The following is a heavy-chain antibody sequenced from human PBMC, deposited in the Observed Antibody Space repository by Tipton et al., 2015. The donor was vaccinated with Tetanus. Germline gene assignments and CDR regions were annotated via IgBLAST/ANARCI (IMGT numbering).Heavy chain of an antibody. J-gene: IGHJ4*02. CDR1: GGSVSSGSYY. Sequence: TLSLTCTIFGGSVSSGSYYWAWIRQPPGKGLEYIGYILYGGGTHYNPSLKSRVTVSIDTSGNRFSLDLTSVTAADTAIYYCARASHFQWERVRLDYWGQGLRVTVSS. V-gene: IGHV4-61*01. CDR2: ILYGGGT. CDR3: ARASHFQWERVRLDY. D-gene: IGHD1-1*01.